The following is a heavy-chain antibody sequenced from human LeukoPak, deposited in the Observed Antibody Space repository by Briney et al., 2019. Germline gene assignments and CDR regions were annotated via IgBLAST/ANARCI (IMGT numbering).Heavy chain of an antibody. CDR1: GFTFSSYS. V-gene: IGHV3-21*01. J-gene: IGHJ6*03. D-gene: IGHD5-18*01. CDR2: ISSSSSYI. CDR3: ARDTDTAIWVSVLYYYYYMDV. Sequence: GGSLRLSCAAFGFTFSSYSMNWVRQAPGKGLEWVSSISSSSSYIYSADSVKGRFTISRDNAKNSLYLQMNSLRAEDTAVYYCARDTDTAIWVSVLYYYYYMDVWGKGTAVTVSS.